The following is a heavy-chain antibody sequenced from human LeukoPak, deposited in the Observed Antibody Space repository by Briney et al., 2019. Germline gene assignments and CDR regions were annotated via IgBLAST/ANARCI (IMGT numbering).Heavy chain of an antibody. J-gene: IGHJ4*02. CDR1: GFTFSSYS. V-gene: IGHV3-21*01. CDR2: ISSSSYI. CDR3: ARDLEAYYGSGSYDTRPFDY. Sequence: GGSLRLSCAASGFTFSSYSMNWVRQAPGKGLEWVSSISSSSYIYYADSVKGRFTISRDNAKNSLYLQMNSLRAEDTAVYYCARDLEAYYGSGSYDTRPFDYWGQGTLVTVSS. D-gene: IGHD3-10*01.